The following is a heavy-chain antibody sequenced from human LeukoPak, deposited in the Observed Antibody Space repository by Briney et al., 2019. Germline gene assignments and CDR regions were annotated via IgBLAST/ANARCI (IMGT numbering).Heavy chain of an antibody. CDR1: GGSFSGYY. D-gene: IGHD6-13*01. Sequence: PSETLSLTCAVYGGSFSGYYWSWIRQPPGKGLEWIGEINHSGSTNYNPSLKSRVTISVDTSKNQFSLKLSSVTAADTAVYYCARKKRIPAAPSWFDPWGQGTLVTVSS. CDR3: ARKKRIPAAPSWFDP. CDR2: INHSGST. V-gene: IGHV4-34*01. J-gene: IGHJ5*02.